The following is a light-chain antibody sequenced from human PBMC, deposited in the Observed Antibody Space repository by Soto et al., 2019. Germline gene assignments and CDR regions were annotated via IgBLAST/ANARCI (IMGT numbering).Light chain of an antibody. J-gene: IGKJ1*01. CDR3: QKYDTAPLT. V-gene: IGKV1-27*01. CDR2: AAS. Sequence: IRMTQTPGSFSASTGAGVTIACRASQGISTYLAWYQQKPGKVPKLLIYAASTLLSGVPSRFSGSGSGTDFTLTISSLQPEDVATYYCQKYDTAPLTFGQGTKVDIK. CDR1: QGISTY.